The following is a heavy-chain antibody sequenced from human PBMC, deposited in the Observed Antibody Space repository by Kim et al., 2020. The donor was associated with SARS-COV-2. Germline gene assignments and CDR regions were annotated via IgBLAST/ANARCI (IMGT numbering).Heavy chain of an antibody. CDR2: SI. Sequence: SIGYADSVKGRFTISRDNAKSSLYLQMNSLRAEDTALYYCAKDSSGMDVWGQGTTVTVSS. J-gene: IGHJ6*02. CDR3: AKDSSGMDV. V-gene: IGHV3-9*01.